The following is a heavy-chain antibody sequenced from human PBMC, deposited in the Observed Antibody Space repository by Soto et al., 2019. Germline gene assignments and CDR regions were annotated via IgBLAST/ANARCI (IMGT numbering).Heavy chain of an antibody. CDR3: NPYGVGATNSWFDP. CDR1: GFIFSNVW. D-gene: IGHD1-26*01. J-gene: IGHJ5*01. V-gene: IGHV3-15*01. Sequence: PGGSLRLSCAGSGFIFSNVWMNWVRQAPGKGLEWVGHIKSKSDDGTTDYAAPVKGRFTISRDDSKNTLYLEMNSLQSEDTAVYYCNPYGVGATNSWFDPWRQGTMVFVSS. CDR2: IKSKSDDGTT.